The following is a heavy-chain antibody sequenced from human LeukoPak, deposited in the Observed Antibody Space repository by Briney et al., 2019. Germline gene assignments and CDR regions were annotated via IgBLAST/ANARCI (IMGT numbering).Heavy chain of an antibody. Sequence: SETLSLTCTVSGGSISSSSYYWGWIRQPPGKGLEWIGSIYYSGSTYYNPSLKSRVTISVDTSKNQFSLKLSSVTAADTAVYYCARDRLDTAMATYWGQGTLVTVSS. V-gene: IGHV4-39*02. D-gene: IGHD5-18*01. J-gene: IGHJ4*02. CDR2: IYYSGST. CDR3: ARDRLDTAMATY. CDR1: GGSISSSSYY.